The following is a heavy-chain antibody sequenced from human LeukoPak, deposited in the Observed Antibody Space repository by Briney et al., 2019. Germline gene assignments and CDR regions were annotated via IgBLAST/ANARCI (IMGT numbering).Heavy chain of an antibody. Sequence: GGSLRLSCAASGFTFSSYAMSWVRQAPGKGLEWVSALSGNGGSTYYIGSVKGRFTISRDNSRNTLYLQMNSLRAEDTAVYYCAKDYRQQLVPFDYWGQGTLVTVSS. CDR2: LSGNGGST. CDR1: GFTFSSYA. D-gene: IGHD6-13*01. J-gene: IGHJ4*02. CDR3: AKDYRQQLVPFDY. V-gene: IGHV3-23*01.